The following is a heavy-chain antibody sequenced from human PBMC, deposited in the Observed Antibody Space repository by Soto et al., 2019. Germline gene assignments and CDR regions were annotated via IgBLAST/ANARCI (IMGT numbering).Heavy chain of an antibody. D-gene: IGHD1-26*01. V-gene: IGHV3-30*18. Sequence: PGGSLRLSCAASGCTFSSYGMHWVRPAPGKGLEWVAIISYDGSNTYYADSVKGRFTISRDNSKNTLYLQMNSLRAEDTSVYYCAKEGGLSGSYYISSSYYFDYWGQGTLVTVSS. J-gene: IGHJ4*02. CDR2: ISYDGSNT. CDR3: AKEGGLSGSYYISSSYYFDY. CDR1: GCTFSSYG.